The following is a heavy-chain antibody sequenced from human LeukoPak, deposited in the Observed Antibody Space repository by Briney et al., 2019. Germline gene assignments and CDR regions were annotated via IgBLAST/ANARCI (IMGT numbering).Heavy chain of an antibody. J-gene: IGHJ4*02. V-gene: IGHV3-74*03. Sequence: GRSLRLSCAASGFTFDDYAMHWVRQAPGKGLVWVSRINYYGTTTMYADSVKGRFTISRDNAKNTLYLQMNSLRAEDTAVYYCARDAAGLDYWGQGTLVTVSS. CDR3: ARDAAGLDY. CDR1: GFTFDDYA. D-gene: IGHD2-15*01. CDR2: INYYGTTT.